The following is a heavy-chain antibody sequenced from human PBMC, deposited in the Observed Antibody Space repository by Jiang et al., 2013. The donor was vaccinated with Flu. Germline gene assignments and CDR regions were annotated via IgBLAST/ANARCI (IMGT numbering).Heavy chain of an antibody. CDR3: ARSSYSAIDY. CDR2: IFPGDSNT. D-gene: IGHD4/OR15-4a*01. V-gene: IGHV5-51*03. J-gene: IGHJ4*02. Sequence: GAEVKKPGESLKISCQGSGYSFSRYWIGWVRQMPGKGLEWMGIIFPGDSNTRYSPSLQGQVTISADKSINTAYLQWSSLKASDTAMYYCARSSYSAIDYWGQGPWSPSPQ. CDR1: GYSFSRYW.